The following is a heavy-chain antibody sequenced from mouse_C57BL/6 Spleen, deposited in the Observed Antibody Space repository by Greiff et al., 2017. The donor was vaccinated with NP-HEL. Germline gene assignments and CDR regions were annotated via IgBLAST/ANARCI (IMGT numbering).Heavy chain of an antibody. V-gene: IGHV1-5*01. Sequence: EVQLQQSGTVLARPGASVKMSCKTSGYTFTSYWMHWVKQRPGQGLEWIGAIYPGNSDTSYNQKFKGKAKLTAVTSASTAYMELSSLTNEDSAVYYCTRGYYGRGYYAMDYWGQGTSVTVSS. CDR3: TRGYYGRGYYAMDY. CDR1: GYTFTSYW. J-gene: IGHJ4*01. CDR2: IYPGNSDT. D-gene: IGHD1-1*01.